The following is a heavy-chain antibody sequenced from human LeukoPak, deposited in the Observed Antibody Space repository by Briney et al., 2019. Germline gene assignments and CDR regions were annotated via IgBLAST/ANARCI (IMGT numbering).Heavy chain of an antibody. Sequence: SETLSLTCSVSVGSISSISNSGGWFPQPQGRGLRGIGSVYSTGSIYYNPSLKSRLTISIDTSKNQFSLKLRSVTAADTAVYYCARAGEMGTIRFDSWGQGTLVTVSS. J-gene: IGHJ4*02. D-gene: IGHD5-24*01. CDR2: VYSTGSI. V-gene: IGHV4-39*01. CDR1: VGSISSISNS. CDR3: ARAGEMGTIRFDS.